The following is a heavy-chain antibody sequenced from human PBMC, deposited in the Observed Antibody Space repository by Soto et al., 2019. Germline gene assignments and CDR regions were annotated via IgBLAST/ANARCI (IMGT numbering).Heavy chain of an antibody. V-gene: IGHV4-4*07. CDR2: IYATGTT. CDR1: GASISGFY. J-gene: IGHJ5*02. D-gene: IGHD1-1*01. Sequence: QVQLQESGPGLVKPSETLSLTCTVSGASISGFYWSWIRKSAGKGLEWIGRIYATGTTDYNTSLKSRVMMSVDTPKKQFCLKLRSVTAADTAVYYCVRDGTKTLRDWFDPWGQGISVTVSS. CDR3: VRDGTKTLRDWFDP.